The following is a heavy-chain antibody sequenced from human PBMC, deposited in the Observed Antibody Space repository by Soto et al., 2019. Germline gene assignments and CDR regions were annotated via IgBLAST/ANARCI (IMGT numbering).Heavy chain of an antibody. CDR1: GYTFTGYY. Sequence: QVQLVQSGAEVKKPGASVKVSCTASGYTFTGYYIHWVRQAPGQGLEWMGWINPNSGGTKYPQKFQGRVTMTRDTSISTVYMSLTGLKSDDTAVYFCARDLAKGGGSAGFDYWGQGTLVAVSS. D-gene: IGHD2-15*01. CDR3: ARDLAKGGGSAGFDY. CDR2: INPNSGGT. V-gene: IGHV1-2*02. J-gene: IGHJ4*02.